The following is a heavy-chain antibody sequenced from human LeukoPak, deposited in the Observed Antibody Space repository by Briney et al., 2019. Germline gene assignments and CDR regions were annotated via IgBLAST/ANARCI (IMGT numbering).Heavy chain of an antibody. D-gene: IGHD6-13*01. J-gene: IGHJ4*02. Sequence: SETLSLTCTVSGGSINFYYSNWIRQPAGKGLEWIGRIYSTGSTNYSPSLKSRVTMSVDKSKNQFSLNLSSVTAADTAVYYCARGIADPYSFDSWGQGILVTVSS. CDR1: GGSINFYY. V-gene: IGHV4-4*07. CDR3: ARGIADPYSFDS. CDR2: IYSTGST.